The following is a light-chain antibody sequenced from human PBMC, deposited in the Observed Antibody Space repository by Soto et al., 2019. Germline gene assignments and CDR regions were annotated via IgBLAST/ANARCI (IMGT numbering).Light chain of an antibody. J-gene: IGKJ1*01. Sequence: DIQMTQSPSTLSASVGDRVTITCRASQSISSWLAWYQQKPGKAPKLLIYDASSLESGVPSRFSGSGSGTEFTLTISSTQPDDFATYYCQQYNSYPWTFGQGTKVDI. CDR2: DAS. V-gene: IGKV1-5*01. CDR1: QSISSW. CDR3: QQYNSYPWT.